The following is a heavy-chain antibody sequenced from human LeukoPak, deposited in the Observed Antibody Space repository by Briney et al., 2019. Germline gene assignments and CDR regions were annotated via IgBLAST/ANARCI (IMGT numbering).Heavy chain of an antibody. CDR3: ARRDGYFDY. J-gene: IGHJ4*02. Sequence: SETLSLTCSVSGGSISSYYWSWIRQTPGKGLEWIGYIYTSEYTNYNPSLESRVSISQDTSKNQFFLKLNSVTAADTAVYYCARRDGYFDYPRQASLVT. CDR2: IYTSEYT. V-gene: IGHV4-4*09. CDR1: GGSISSYY.